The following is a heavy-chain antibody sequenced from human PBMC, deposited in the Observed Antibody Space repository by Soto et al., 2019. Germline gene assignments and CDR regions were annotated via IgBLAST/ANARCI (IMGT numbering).Heavy chain of an antibody. CDR1: GFTVSSNY. J-gene: IGHJ6*03. V-gene: IGHV3-53*04. Sequence: EVQLVESGGGLVQPGGSLRLSCAASGFTVSSNYMSWVRQAPGKGLEWVSVIYSGGSTYYADSVKGRFTISRHNSKNTLYLQMNSLRAEDTAVYYCARETAAGTYYSYMDVWGKGTTVTVSS. D-gene: IGHD6-13*01. CDR2: IYSGGST. CDR3: ARETAAGTYYSYMDV.